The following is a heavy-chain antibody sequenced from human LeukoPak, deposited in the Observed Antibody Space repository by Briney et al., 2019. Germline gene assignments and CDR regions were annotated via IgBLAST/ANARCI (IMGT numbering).Heavy chain of an antibody. Sequence: PGRSLRLSCAASGFTFSSYAMHWVRHAPGKGLEGVALIGSDGNKKYYADSVKGRFSISRDNSNNTLYVQMNSLGVGDTAVYYCARGRYSSSWKDYWGQGPLVTVPS. D-gene: IGHD6-13*01. CDR1: GFTFSSYA. CDR3: ARGRYSSSWKDY. V-gene: IGHV3-33*01. CDR2: IGSDGNKK. J-gene: IGHJ4*02.